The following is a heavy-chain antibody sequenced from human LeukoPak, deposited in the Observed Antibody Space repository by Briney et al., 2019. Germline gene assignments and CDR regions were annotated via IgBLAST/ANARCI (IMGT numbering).Heavy chain of an antibody. V-gene: IGHV3-23*01. D-gene: IGHD3-10*01. CDR3: ASVLLWFGELSHGWFDP. J-gene: IGHJ5*02. CDR1: GFTFSSYA. CDR2: ISGSGGST. Sequence: GGSLRLSCAASGFTFSSYAMSWVRQAPGKGLEWVSAISGSGGSTYYADSVKGRFTISRDNSKNTLYLQMNSLRAEDTAVYYCASVLLWFGELSHGWFDPWGQGTLVTAYS.